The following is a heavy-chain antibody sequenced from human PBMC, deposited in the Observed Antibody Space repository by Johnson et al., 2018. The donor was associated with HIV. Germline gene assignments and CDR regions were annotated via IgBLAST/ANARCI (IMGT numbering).Heavy chain of an antibody. D-gene: IGHD3-22*01. CDR3: ARGDSSVEAFDI. CDR1: GFTFDDYG. CDR2: IYSGGST. Sequence: VLLVESGGGVVRPGGSLRLSCAASGFTFDDYGMSWVRQAPGKGLEWVSVIYSGGSTYYADSVKGRFTISRDNSKNTLYLQMNSRRAEDTAVYYCARGDSSVEAFDIWGQGTMVTVSS. V-gene: IGHV3-66*01. J-gene: IGHJ3*02.